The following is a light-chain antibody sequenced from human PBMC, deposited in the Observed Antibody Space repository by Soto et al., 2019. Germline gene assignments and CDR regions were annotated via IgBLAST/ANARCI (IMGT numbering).Light chain of an antibody. CDR2: GTS. CDR3: QQYGNSPYT. CDR1: QSINGNY. V-gene: IGKV3-20*01. J-gene: IGKJ2*01. Sequence: EIVLTQSPGTLSLSPGDRATLSCRASQSINGNYLHWYQQKPGQAPRLLIFGTSTRATGIPDRFSGSGSRTDFSLTISSLEPEDSAVYYCQQYGNSPYTFGQGTKLEIK.